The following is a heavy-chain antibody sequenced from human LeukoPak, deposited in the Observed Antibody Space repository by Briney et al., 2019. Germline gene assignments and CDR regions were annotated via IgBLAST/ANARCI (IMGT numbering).Heavy chain of an antibody. Sequence: GGSLRLSCAASGFTFGDYGMSWVRQAPGKGLEWVSVINWNGGSTGYADSVKGRFTISRDKAKNSLYLKMNSLRAEDTALYYCARSSGYTSPLYYFDYWGQGTLVTVSS. CDR2: INWNGGST. V-gene: IGHV3-20*04. J-gene: IGHJ4*02. CDR1: GFTFGDYG. CDR3: ARSSGYTSPLYYFDY. D-gene: IGHD5-18*01.